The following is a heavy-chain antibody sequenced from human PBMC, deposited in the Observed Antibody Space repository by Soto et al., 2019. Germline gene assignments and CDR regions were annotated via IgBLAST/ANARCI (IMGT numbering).Heavy chain of an antibody. J-gene: IGHJ6*02. D-gene: IGHD3-16*01. V-gene: IGHV1-8*01. CDR1: GYTFTSYD. CDR3: ARSTWGQKLDV. CDR2: MNTNSGNT. Sequence: QVQLVQSGAEVKKPGASVKVSCKASGYTFTSYDINWVRQATGQGLEWMGWMNTNSGNTSYAQKLKGRVTMTRNTSMSTGYMELSSLRYEDTAVYYCARSTWGQKLDVWGQGTTVTVSS.